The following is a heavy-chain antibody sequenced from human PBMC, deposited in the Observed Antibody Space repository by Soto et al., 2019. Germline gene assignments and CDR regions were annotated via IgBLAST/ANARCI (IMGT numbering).Heavy chain of an antibody. CDR2: VFYSGAT. D-gene: IGHD3-10*01. Sequence: SETLSLTCNVSGGPIKTGDYYWNWIRQPPGKGLEWIGYVFYSGATNYSPSLKSRAAISMDTSKNQFSLSLTSVTAADTAVYYCARAGFSYGHLLFWGQGIRVTVAS. V-gene: IGHV4-30-4*01. CDR3: ARAGFSYGHLLF. J-gene: IGHJ4*02. CDR1: GGPIKTGDYY.